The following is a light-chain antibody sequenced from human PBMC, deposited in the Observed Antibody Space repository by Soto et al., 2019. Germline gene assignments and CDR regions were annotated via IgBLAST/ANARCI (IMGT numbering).Light chain of an antibody. V-gene: IGLV2-14*01. CDR2: EVT. J-gene: IGLJ1*01. CDR1: SRDVGGYDY. Sequence: QSVLTQPASVSGSPGQSITISCTGTSRDVGGYDYVSWYQQLPGKAPKLLIYEVTNRPSGAPHRFSVFLSGNTASLTFSALQAYDEADYSCCSYKSASTQIFGPSTKVTVL. CDR3: CSYKSASTQI.